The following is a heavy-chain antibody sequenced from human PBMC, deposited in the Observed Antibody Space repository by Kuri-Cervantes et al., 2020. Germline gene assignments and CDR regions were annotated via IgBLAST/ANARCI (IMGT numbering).Heavy chain of an antibody. D-gene: IGHD1-1*01. CDR1: GFTFSSYG. Sequence: GGSLRLSCAASGFTFSSYGMHWVRQAPGKGLEWVAVIWYDGSNKYYADSVKGRFIISRDNSKNTLYLQMNSLRAEDTAVYYCAREWTGTTFFLSFAAFDIWGQGTMVTVSS. J-gene: IGHJ3*02. CDR3: AREWTGTTFFLSFAAFDI. CDR2: IWYDGSNK. V-gene: IGHV3-33*01.